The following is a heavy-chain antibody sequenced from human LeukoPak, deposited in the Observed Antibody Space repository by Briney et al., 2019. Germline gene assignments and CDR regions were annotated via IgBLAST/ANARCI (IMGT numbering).Heavy chain of an antibody. Sequence: PGRSLRLSCAASGFTFSSYAMHWVRQAPGKGLEWVAVISYDGSNKYYADSVKGRFTISRDNSKNTLYLQMNSLRAEDTAVYYCAKVPLGGPLGYYYCYGMDVWGQGTTVTASS. CDR2: ISYDGSNK. CDR1: GFTFSSYA. CDR3: AKVPLGGPLGYYYCYGMDV. D-gene: IGHD2-15*01. J-gene: IGHJ6*01. V-gene: IGHV3-30-3*01.